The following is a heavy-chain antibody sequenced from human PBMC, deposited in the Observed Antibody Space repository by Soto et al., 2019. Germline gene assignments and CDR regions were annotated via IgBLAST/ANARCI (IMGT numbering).Heavy chain of an antibody. CDR1: GFTFSSYS. Sequence: PGGSLRLSCAASGFTFSSYSMSWVRQAPGKGLEWVSAISGSGGSTYYADSVKGRFTISRDNSKNTLYLQMNSLRAEDTAVYYCATDLLWGSPYYDSSGYYYEFDYWGQGTMVTVSS. CDR3: ATDLLWGSPYYDSSGYYYEFDY. V-gene: IGHV3-23*01. CDR2: ISGSGGST. D-gene: IGHD3-22*01. J-gene: IGHJ4*02.